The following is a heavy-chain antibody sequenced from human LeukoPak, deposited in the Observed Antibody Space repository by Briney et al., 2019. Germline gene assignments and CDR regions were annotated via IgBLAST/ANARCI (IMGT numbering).Heavy chain of an antibody. CDR1: GYTFTGCY. V-gene: IGHV1-2*02. D-gene: IGHD3-10*01. CDR2: INPNSGGT. Sequence: GASVKVSCRASGYTFTGCYMHWVRQAPGQGLEWMGWINPNSGGTGCAQKFQGRVTVARDMPIGTAYMELSRLRSDDTAVYYCARVNYYYGSGSYSYYYGMDVWGQGTTVTASS. CDR3: ARVNYYYGSGSYSYYYGMDV. J-gene: IGHJ6*02.